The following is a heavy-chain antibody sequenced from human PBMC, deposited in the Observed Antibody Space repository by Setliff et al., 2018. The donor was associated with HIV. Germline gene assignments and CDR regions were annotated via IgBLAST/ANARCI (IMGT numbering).Heavy chain of an antibody. D-gene: IGHD3-22*01. CDR2: ISYDGSNK. Sequence: HPGGSLRLSCAASGFTFSSYAMHWVRQAPGKGLEWVAVISYDGSNKYYADSVKGRFTISRDNSKNTLYLQMNSLRAEDTAVYYCARAPYTYYYDSSGYYSIDYWGQGTLVTVSS. CDR3: ARAPYTYYYDSSGYYSIDY. CDR1: GFTFSSYA. V-gene: IGHV3-30*04. J-gene: IGHJ4*02.